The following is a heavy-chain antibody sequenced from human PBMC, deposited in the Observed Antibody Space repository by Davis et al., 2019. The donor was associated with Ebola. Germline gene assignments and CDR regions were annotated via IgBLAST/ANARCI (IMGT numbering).Heavy chain of an antibody. CDR3: ARDSEDSSGYTKFDY. CDR1: GFTFSSYS. CDR2: ISSSSSTT. V-gene: IGHV3-48*02. D-gene: IGHD3-22*01. Sequence: GGSLRLSCAASGFTFSSYSMNWVRQAPGKGLEWVSYISSSSSTTYYADSVKGRFTISRDNAKNSLYLQMNSLRDEDTAVYYCARDSEDSSGYTKFDYWGQGTLVTVSS. J-gene: IGHJ4*02.